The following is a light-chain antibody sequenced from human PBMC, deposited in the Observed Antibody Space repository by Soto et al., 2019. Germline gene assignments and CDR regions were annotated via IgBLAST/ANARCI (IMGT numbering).Light chain of an antibody. CDR3: QSYYASLSGLV. Sequence: QSVLTQPPSVSGAPGQGVTISCTGSSSNIGKDYDEPWYQQLPGAAPTLLIYSNFSRPSGVPDRFSGSKSGSSASLLIAGLLAEDEDDYYCQSYYASLSGLVFGGGTKLTVL. CDR1: SSNIGKDYD. CDR2: SNF. V-gene: IGLV1-40*01. J-gene: IGLJ3*02.